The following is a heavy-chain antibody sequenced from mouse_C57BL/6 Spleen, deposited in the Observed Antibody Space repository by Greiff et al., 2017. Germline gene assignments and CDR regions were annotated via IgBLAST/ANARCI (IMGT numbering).Heavy chain of an antibody. D-gene: IGHD2-4*01. CDR3: ARSRDYDGYYFDY. CDR2: IYPGDGDT. Sequence: VQLQQSGAELVKPGASVKISCKASGYAFSSYWMNWVKQRPGKGLEWIGQIYPGDGDTNYNGKFKGKATLTADKSSSTAYMQLSSLTSEDSAVYCCARSRDYDGYYFDYWGQGTTLTVSS. J-gene: IGHJ2*01. V-gene: IGHV1-80*01. CDR1: GYAFSSYW.